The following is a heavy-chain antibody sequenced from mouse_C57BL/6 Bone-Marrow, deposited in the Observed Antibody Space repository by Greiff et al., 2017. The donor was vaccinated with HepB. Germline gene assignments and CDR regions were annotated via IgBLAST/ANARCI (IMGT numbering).Heavy chain of an antibody. V-gene: IGHV5-17*01. D-gene: IGHD2-3*01. CDR2: ISSGSSTI. CDR1: GFTFSDYG. Sequence: EVQLVDSGGGLVKPGGSLKLSCAASGFTFSDYGMHWVRQAPEKGLEWVAYISSGSSTIYYADTVKGRFTISRDNAKNTLFLQMTSLRSEDTAMYYCARGLLPFDYWGQGTTLTVSS. J-gene: IGHJ2*01. CDR3: ARGLLPFDY.